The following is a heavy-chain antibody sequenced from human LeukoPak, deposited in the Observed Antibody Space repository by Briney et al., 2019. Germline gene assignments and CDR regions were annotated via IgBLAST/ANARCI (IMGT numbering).Heavy chain of an antibody. CDR1: GFTFSSYW. CDR3: ARLSIDYYDSSGRFDY. Sequence: GGSLRLSCVVSGFTFSSYWMTWVRQAPGKGLEWVSVIYSGGSTYYADSVKGRFTISRDNSKNTLYLQMNSLRAEDTAVYYCARLSIDYYDSSGRFDYWGQGTLVTVSS. D-gene: IGHD3-22*01. J-gene: IGHJ4*02. V-gene: IGHV3-66*04. CDR2: IYSGGST.